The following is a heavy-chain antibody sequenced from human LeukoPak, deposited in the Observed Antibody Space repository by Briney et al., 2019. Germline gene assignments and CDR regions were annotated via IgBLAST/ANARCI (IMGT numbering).Heavy chain of an antibody. D-gene: IGHD4-17*01. CDR3: ARGAAVTTNSCDY. Sequence: EGSLRLSCAASGFTFSSYGMHWVRQAPGKGLEYVSAISSNGGSTYYANSVKGRFTISRDNSKNTLYLQMGSLRAEDMALYYCARGAAVTTNSCDYWGQEPLVTVSS. J-gene: IGHJ4*02. CDR2: ISSNGGST. CDR1: GFTFSSYG. V-gene: IGHV3-64*01.